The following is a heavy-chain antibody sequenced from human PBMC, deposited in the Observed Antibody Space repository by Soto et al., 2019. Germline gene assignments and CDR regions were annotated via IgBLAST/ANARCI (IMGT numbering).Heavy chain of an antibody. D-gene: IGHD2-15*01. CDR1: GGTFSSYA. V-gene: IGHV1-69*12. CDR3: ARYTCSGGSCYYYYYGMDV. CDR2: IIPIFGTA. J-gene: IGHJ6*02. Sequence: QVQLVQSGAEVKKPGSSVKVSCKASGGTFSSYAISWVRQAPGQGLEWMGGIIPIFGTANYAQKFQGRVTSPADEXXSXAXXELSSLRSEDTAVYYCARYTCSGGSCYYYYYGMDVWGQGTTVTVSS.